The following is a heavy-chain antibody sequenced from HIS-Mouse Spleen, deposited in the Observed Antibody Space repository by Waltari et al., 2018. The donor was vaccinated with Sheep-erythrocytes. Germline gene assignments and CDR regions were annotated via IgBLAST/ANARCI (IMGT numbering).Heavy chain of an antibody. CDR2: MNPNGGNQ. V-gene: IGHV1-8*01. J-gene: IGHJ4*02. CDR1: GYTFTSYD. CDR3: ARGHYSGYDFDY. D-gene: IGHD5-12*01. Sequence: QVQLVQSGAEVKKPGASVKVSCKASGYTFTSYDINWVRQATGKGLEWMGWMNPNGGNQGNARKFQGRVTRTRNTSISTAYMELRSLRSEDTAVYYCARGHYSGYDFDYWGQGTLVTVSS.